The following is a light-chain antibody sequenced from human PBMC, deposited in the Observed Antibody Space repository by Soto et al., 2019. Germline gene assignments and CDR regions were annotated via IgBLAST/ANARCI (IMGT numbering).Light chain of an antibody. V-gene: IGKV3-11*01. CDR2: DAS. CDR1: QSVSSS. CDR3: QQRSNWPWT. J-gene: IGKJ1*01. Sequence: EIVWTQSPATLSLSPGERATLSCRASQSVSSSLAWYQQKPGQAPRLLIYDASNRATGIPARFSGSWSWTDFTLSISSLVPEDFAVYYCQQRSNWPWTFGQGTKVEIK.